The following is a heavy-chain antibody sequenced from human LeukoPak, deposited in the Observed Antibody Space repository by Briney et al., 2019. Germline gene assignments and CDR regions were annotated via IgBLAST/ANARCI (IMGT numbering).Heavy chain of an antibody. D-gene: IGHD1-26*01. CDR1: GFTFSDYA. Sequence: HPGGSLRLSCAASGFTFSDYALGWVRQAPGRGLEWVATLSGSGAGTYYSDSVQGRFTISRDNSKRTLFLQMNSLRAEDTAVYYCARDRDIILMGHGMDVWGQGTTVTVSS. CDR2: LSGSGAGT. CDR3: ARDRDIILMGHGMDV. J-gene: IGHJ6*02. V-gene: IGHV3-23*01.